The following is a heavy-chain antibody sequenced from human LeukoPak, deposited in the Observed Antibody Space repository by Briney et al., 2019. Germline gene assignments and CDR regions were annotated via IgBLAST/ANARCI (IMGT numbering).Heavy chain of an antibody. CDR2: ITPIFGTA. CDR3: ARDSFYCSSTSYYGRYFDY. Sequence: SVKVSCKASGGTFSSYAISRVRQAPGQGLEWMGGITPIFGTANYAQKFQGRVTITTDESTSTAYMELSSLRSEDTAVYYCARDSFYCSSTSYYGRYFDYWGQGTLVTVSS. CDR1: GGTFSSYA. V-gene: IGHV1-69*05. J-gene: IGHJ4*02. D-gene: IGHD2-2*01.